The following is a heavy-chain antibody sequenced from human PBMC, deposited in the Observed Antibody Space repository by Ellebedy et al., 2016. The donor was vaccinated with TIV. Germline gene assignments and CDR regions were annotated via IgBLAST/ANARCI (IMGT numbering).Heavy chain of an antibody. D-gene: IGHD1-1*01. V-gene: IGHV3-30*18. Sequence: GESLKISCAASGFTFSRYGMHRVRLAPGTGLKRVAVISYDGRVQHYADSVKGRFTISRDNSKNTLNLQMNSLRTEDTAVYYCAKETTEMTATTVYWGQGTLVTVSS. CDR2: ISYDGRVQ. J-gene: IGHJ4*02. CDR1: GFTFSRYG. CDR3: AKETTEMTATTVY.